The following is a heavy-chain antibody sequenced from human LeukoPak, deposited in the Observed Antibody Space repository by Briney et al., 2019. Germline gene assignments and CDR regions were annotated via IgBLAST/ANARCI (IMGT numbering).Heavy chain of an antibody. CDR1: GFTFSSYS. CDR2: ISSSSSTI. Sequence: PGGSLRLSCAASGFTFSSYSMNWVRQAPGKGLEWVSYISSSSSTIYYADSVKGRFTISRDNAKNSLYLQMNSLRAEDTAVYYCARTVVVVHYGMDVWGQGTTVTVSS. D-gene: IGHD2-15*01. CDR3: ARTVVVVHYGMDV. V-gene: IGHV3-48*04. J-gene: IGHJ6*02.